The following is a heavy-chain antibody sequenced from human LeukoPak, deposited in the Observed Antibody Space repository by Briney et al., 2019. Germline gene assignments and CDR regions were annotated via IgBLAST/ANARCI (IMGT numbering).Heavy chain of an antibody. CDR3: ARVIVGAARSDAFDI. CDR2: IYYSGST. Sequence: SETLSLTCTVSGGSIRSSTDYWGWIRQPPGKELEWIGSIYYSGSTHYNPSLKSRVTISVDTSKNQFSLKLSSVTAADTAVYYCARVIVGAARSDAFDIWGQGTMVTVSS. J-gene: IGHJ3*02. V-gene: IGHV4-39*07. CDR1: GGSIRSSTDY. D-gene: IGHD1-26*01.